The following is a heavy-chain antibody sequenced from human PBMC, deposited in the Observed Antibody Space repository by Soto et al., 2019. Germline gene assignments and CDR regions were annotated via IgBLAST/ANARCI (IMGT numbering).Heavy chain of an antibody. V-gene: IGHV3-30-3*01. D-gene: IGHD6-13*01. CDR2: ISYDGSNK. J-gene: IGHJ4*02. CDR3: ARDPDTSSWNHDFDY. CDR1: RFTFSSYA. Sequence: QVPLVESGGGVVQPGRSLRLSCAASRFTFSSYAMHWVRQAPGKGLEWVAVISYDGSNKFYADSVKGRFTISRDNSKNTLYLQMNSLRAEDTAVYYCARDPDTSSWNHDFDYWGQGTLVTVSS.